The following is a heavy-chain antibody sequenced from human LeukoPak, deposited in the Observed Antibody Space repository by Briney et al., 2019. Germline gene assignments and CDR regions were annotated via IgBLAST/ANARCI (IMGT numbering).Heavy chain of an antibody. CDR3: AKGQWLLFGYFDY. J-gene: IGHJ4*02. CDR1: GFTFSNYA. Sequence: GGSLRLSCAASGFTFSNYAMRWVRQAPGKGLEWVSGISGSGDSTYYADSVKGRFTISRDNSKNTLYLQMNSLRAEDTAVYYCAKGQWLLFGYFDYWGQGTLVTVSS. CDR2: ISGSGDST. V-gene: IGHV3-23*01. D-gene: IGHD6-19*01.